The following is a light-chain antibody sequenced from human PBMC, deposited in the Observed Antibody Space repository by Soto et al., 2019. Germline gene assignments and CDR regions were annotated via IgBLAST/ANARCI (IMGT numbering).Light chain of an antibody. CDR2: GAS. CDR1: QSVNYN. J-gene: IGKJ2*01. Sequence: EIVMTQSPATLSVSPGERATLACRASQSVNYNLAWYQQKPGQAPRLLIYGASTRATDVPARFSGSGSGTDFTLTIGSLQSEDFAVYYCQQYSSWPSYTFGQGTKLEIK. V-gene: IGKV3-15*01. CDR3: QQYSSWPSYT.